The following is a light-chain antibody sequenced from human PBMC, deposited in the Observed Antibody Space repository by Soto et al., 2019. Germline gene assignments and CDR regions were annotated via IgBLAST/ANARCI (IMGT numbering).Light chain of an antibody. Sequence: DIQMTQSPSSLSSSVGDRVILSCRASQTIRTTFNWYQQKPGKAPQLLIYAASTLRSGVPSRFSGSGSGTDFTLSISNLQPEDFATYFCQQTYGTPPTFGQGTKVEI. CDR1: QTIRTT. J-gene: IGKJ1*01. V-gene: IGKV1-39*01. CDR2: AAS. CDR3: QQTYGTPPT.